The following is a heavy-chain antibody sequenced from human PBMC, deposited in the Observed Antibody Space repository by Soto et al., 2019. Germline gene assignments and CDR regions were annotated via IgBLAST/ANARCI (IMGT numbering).Heavy chain of an antibody. CDR2: IYYSGST. Sequence: PSETLSLTCTVSGGSISSGGYYWSWIRQHPGKGLEWIGYIYYSGSTYYNPSLKSRVTISVDTSKNQFSLKLSSVTAADTAVYYCARSGIAVAGTLSWGQGTLVTVSS. V-gene: IGHV4-31*03. CDR1: GGSISSGGYY. D-gene: IGHD6-19*01. CDR3: ARSGIAVAGTLS. J-gene: IGHJ5*02.